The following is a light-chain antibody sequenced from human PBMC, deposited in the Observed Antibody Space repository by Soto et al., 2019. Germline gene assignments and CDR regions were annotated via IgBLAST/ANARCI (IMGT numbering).Light chain of an antibody. CDR2: DAT. Sequence: EIVLTQSPVTLSLSPGDTATLSCRASQSVVRYVAWYQQKPGQAPRLLIYDATIRASGIPARFSGSGSETDFSLTISSLEPEDFGVYYCQQRYHWPPLTFGGGIKVEVK. J-gene: IGKJ4*01. V-gene: IGKV3-11*01. CDR1: QSVVRY. CDR3: QQRYHWPPLT.